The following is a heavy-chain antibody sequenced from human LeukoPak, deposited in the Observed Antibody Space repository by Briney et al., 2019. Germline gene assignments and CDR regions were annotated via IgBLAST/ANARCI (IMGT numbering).Heavy chain of an antibody. CDR1: GGSISSYY. V-gene: IGHV4-59*01. CDR3: ARAELGTLFDY. D-gene: IGHD7-27*01. J-gene: IGHJ4*02. CDR2: IYYSGST. Sequence: SETLSLTCTVSGGSISSYYWSWIRQPPGKGLEWIGYIYYSGSTNYNPSLKSRVTISVDTSKNQFSLKLSSVTAADTAVYYCARAELGTLFDYWGRGTLVTVSS.